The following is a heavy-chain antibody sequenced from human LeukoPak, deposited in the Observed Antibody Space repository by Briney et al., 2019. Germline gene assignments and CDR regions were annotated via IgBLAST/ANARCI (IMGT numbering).Heavy chain of an antibody. Sequence: GGSLRLSCAASGFTFSSYAMTWVRQAPGKGLEWVSAMSGSGGSTYYAGSVEGRFTISRDNSKNTLYLQMNSLRAEDTAVYYCAKGTYSSSPRDYWGQGTLVTVSS. CDR1: GFTFSSYA. D-gene: IGHD6-6*01. J-gene: IGHJ4*02. CDR2: MSGSGGST. CDR3: AKGTYSSSPRDY. V-gene: IGHV3-23*01.